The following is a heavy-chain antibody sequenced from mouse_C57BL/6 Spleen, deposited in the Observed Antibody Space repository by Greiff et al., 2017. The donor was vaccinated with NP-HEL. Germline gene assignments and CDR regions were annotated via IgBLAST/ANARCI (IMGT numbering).Heavy chain of an antibody. V-gene: IGHV1-5*01. J-gene: IGHJ2*01. CDR2: IYPGNSDT. CDR1: GYTFTSYW. CDR3: TRLYYDPHFDY. Sequence: EVQLQQSGTVLARPGASVKMSCKTSGYTFTSYWMHWVKQRPGQGLEWIGAIYPGNSDTSYNQKFKGKAKLTAVTSSSTTYMELSSLTYEDSAVYYCTRLYYDPHFDYWGQGTTLTVSS. D-gene: IGHD2-4*01.